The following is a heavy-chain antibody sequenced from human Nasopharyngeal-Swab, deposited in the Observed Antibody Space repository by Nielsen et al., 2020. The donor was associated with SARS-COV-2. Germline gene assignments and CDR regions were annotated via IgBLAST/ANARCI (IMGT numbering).Heavy chain of an antibody. Sequence: ASVKVSCKASGYSFTSYYMHWVRQAPGQGLEWMGIINPTGGSTTYAQKFQGRVTMTRDTSTSTVYMELSSLRSEDTAVYYCAKTIAVAGVFDYWGPGTLVTVSS. V-gene: IGHV1-46*01. CDR2: INPTGGST. D-gene: IGHD6-19*01. CDR1: GYSFTSYY. CDR3: AKTIAVAGVFDY. J-gene: IGHJ4*02.